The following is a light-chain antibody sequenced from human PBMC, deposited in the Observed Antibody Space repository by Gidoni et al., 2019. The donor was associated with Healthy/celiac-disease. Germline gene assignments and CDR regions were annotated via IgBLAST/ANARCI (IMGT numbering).Light chain of an antibody. V-gene: IGKV3-15*01. J-gene: IGKJ1*01. CDR3: QQYNNWPEA. CDR2: GAS. Sequence: PATLSVSPGESATLSCRASQSVSSNLAWYQQKPGQAPRLFIYGASTRATGIPARFSGSGSGTEFTLTISSLQSEDFAVYYCQQYNNWPEAFXQXTKVEIK. CDR1: QSVSSN.